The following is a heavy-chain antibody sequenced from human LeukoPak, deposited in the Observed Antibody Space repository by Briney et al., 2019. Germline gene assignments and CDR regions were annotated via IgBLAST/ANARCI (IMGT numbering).Heavy chain of an antibody. CDR2: IYYSGST. J-gene: IGHJ4*02. V-gene: IGHV4-39*01. CDR3: AARGIVVVITDY. CDR1: GGSISSSSYY. Sequence: SSETLSLTCAVSGGSISSSSYYWGWIRQPPGKGLEWIGSIYYSGSTYYNPSLKSRATISVDTSKNQFSLKLSSVTAADTAVYYCAARGIVVVITDYWGQGTLVTVSS. D-gene: IGHD3-22*01.